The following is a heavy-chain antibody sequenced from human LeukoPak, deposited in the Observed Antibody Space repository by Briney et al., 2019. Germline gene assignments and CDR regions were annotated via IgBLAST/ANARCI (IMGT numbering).Heavy chain of an antibody. D-gene: IGHD1-7*01. CDR2: IKQDGSEK. V-gene: IGHV3-7*01. CDR1: GFTFSNYW. CDR3: AREDDWNYEDY. Sequence: GGSLRLSCAASGFTFSNYWMSWVRQAPGKGLEWVANIKQDGSEKYYVNSVKGRFTISRDNAKNSLYLQMNSLRAEDTAIYYCAREDDWNYEDYWGQGTLVTVPS. J-gene: IGHJ4*02.